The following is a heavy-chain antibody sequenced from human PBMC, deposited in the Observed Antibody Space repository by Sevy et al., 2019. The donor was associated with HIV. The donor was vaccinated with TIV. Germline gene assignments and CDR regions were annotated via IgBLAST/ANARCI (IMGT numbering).Heavy chain of an antibody. CDR1: GFTFDDYA. V-gene: IGHV3-9*01. D-gene: IGHD3-22*01. CDR3: AKEFPPYASSGYPVYWYFDL. CDR2: LSWNSGSI. Sequence: GGSLRLSCVASGFTFDDYAMHWVRQAPGKGLEWVSGLSWNSGSIAYAGSVRGRFTISRDNAKNSLYLQMNSLRAEDTAFYYCAKEFPPYASSGYPVYWYFDLWGRGTLVTVSS. J-gene: IGHJ2*01.